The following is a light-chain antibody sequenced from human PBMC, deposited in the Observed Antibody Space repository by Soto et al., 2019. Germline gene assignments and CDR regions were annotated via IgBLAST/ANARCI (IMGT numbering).Light chain of an antibody. J-gene: IGLJ1*01. CDR3: NSYSSSTFYV. CDR1: SSDIGSYNY. Sequence: QSVLTQPASVSGSPGQSITISCTGTSSDIGSYNYVAWYQQFPGKTPKLIIYEVRNRPSGVSFRFSGSKSGNTASLTISGLQAEDQADYYCNSYSSSTFYVFGTGTKVTVL. CDR2: EVR. V-gene: IGLV2-14*01.